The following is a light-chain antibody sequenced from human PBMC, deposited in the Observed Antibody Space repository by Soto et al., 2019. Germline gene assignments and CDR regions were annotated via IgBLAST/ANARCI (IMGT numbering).Light chain of an antibody. Sequence: QSPLTQAPSPPRPPAQSVTISCTGTISDVGAYDYVSWYQQHPGKAPKLMIYEINKLPSGVPDRFSGSKSGNTASLTVSGLQAEDEAAYYCSSFAGSNKFTYRFGTGTKVTVL. CDR3: SSFAGSNKFTYR. CDR1: ISDVGAYDY. V-gene: IGLV2-8*01. J-gene: IGLJ1*01. CDR2: EIN.